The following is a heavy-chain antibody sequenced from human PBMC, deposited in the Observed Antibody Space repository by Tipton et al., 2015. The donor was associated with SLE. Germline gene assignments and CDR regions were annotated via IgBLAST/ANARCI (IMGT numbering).Heavy chain of an antibody. Sequence: TLSLTCIVSGVSISSHYWSWIRQPPGKGLEWIGYIYYSGSTNYNPSLKSRLTISVDTSKNQFSLKLSSVTAADTAVYYCARVVDYGDCSYLFDYWGQGTLVTVSS. CDR1: GVSISSHY. D-gene: IGHD4-17*01. CDR2: IYYSGST. J-gene: IGHJ4*02. CDR3: ARVVDYGDCSYLFDY. V-gene: IGHV4-59*11.